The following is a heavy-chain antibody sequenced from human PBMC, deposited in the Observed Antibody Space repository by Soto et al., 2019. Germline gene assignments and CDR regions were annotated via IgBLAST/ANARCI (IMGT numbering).Heavy chain of an antibody. J-gene: IGHJ5*02. CDR1: GGSISSSSYY. D-gene: IGHD6-13*01. CDR2: IYYSGST. V-gene: IGHV4-39*01. Sequence: SETLSLTCTASGGSISSSSYYWVWIRQPPGKGLEWIGSIYYSGSTYYNPSLKSRVTISVDTSKNQFSLKLSSVTAADTAVYYRARHQSHSSSYVDPWGQGTLVTVST. CDR3: ARHQSHSSSYVDP.